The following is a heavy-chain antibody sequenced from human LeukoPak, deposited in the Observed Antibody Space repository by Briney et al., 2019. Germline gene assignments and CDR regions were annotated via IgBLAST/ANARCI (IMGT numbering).Heavy chain of an antibody. V-gene: IGHV1-3*01. J-gene: IGHJ4*02. CDR3: ARGNFYDNKGYSPELRY. CDR2: INAGNGSA. D-gene: IGHD3-10*01. Sequence: GASVKVSCKASGYTFTDYAMHWVRQAPGQRLEWLGWINAGNGSAKYSQEFQGRLSITRDTSASTAYMEMSRLTSDDTAVYYCARGNFYDNKGYSPELRYWGQGTLVTVSS. CDR1: GYTFTDYA.